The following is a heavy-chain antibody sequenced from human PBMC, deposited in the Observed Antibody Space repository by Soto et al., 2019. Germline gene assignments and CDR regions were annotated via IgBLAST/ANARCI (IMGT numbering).Heavy chain of an antibody. Sequence: GGSLRLSCAASGFTFDDYGMSWVRQAPGKGLEWVSGINWNGGSTGYADSVKGRFTISRDNAKNSLYLQMNSLRAEDTALYHCARVVAAAGYYYYYMDVWGKGTTVTVSS. CDR2: INWNGGST. D-gene: IGHD6-13*01. CDR3: ARVVAAAGYYYYYMDV. CDR1: GFTFDDYG. J-gene: IGHJ6*03. V-gene: IGHV3-20*01.